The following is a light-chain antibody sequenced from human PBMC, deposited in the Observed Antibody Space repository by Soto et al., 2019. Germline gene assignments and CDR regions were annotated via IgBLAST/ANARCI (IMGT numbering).Light chain of an antibody. V-gene: IGLV1-51*01. CDR1: XXXIGNNY. J-gene: IGLJ2*01. Sequence: QSVLTQPPSVSAAPGQKVTISCXXXXXXIGNNYVSWYQQLPGTAPKLLIYDNNKRPSGIPDRFSGSKSGTSATLGITGLQTGDEADYYCGTWDSSLSQGVFGGGTKLTVL. CDR3: GTWDSSLSQGV. CDR2: DNN.